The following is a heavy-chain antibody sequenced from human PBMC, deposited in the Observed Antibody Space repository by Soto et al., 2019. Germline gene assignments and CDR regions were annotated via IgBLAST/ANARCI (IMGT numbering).Heavy chain of an antibody. V-gene: IGHV3-21*01. CDR2: ISGGGRDI. D-gene: IGHD6-6*01. Sequence: VGSLRLSCAASGFTFSSYSLNWVRQAPGKGLEWVSSISGGGRDIKYGDSVKGRFIISRDNAMDSLHLQMYSLRADDTAIYFCATSLAVQLGYYGMDVWGPGTTVIVSS. J-gene: IGHJ6*02. CDR3: ATSLAVQLGYYGMDV. CDR1: GFTFSSYS.